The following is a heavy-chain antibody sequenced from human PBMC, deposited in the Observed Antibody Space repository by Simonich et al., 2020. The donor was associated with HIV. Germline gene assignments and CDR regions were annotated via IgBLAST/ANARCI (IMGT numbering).Heavy chain of an antibody. J-gene: IGHJ3*02. CDR3: ARILPIKIIDSDAFDI. CDR2: INPNSGGT. CDR1: GYTFTGYY. Sequence: QVQLVQSGAEVKKPGASVKVSCKASGYTFTGYYMPWGRQAPGQGLEWMVWINPNSGGTNPAQKFQGRVTMTRDTSISTAYMELSRLRSDDTAVYYCARILPIKIIDSDAFDIWGQGTMVTVSS. V-gene: IGHV1-2*02.